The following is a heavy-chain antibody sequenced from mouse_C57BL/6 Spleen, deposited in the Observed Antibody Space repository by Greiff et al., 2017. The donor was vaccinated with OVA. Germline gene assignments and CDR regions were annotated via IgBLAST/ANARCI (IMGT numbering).Heavy chain of an antibody. V-gene: IGHV3-6*01. Sequence: EVQLVESGPGLVKPSQSLSLTCSVTGYSITSGYYWNWIRQFPGNKLEWMGYISYDGSNNYNPSLKNRISITRDTSKNQFFLKLNSVTTEDTATYYCARADVYYFDYWGQGTTLTVSS. CDR2: ISYDGSN. CDR3: ARADVYYFDY. CDR1: GYSITSGYY. J-gene: IGHJ2*01.